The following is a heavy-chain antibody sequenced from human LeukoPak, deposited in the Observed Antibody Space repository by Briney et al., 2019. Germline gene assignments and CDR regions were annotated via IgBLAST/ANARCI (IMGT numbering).Heavy chain of an antibody. J-gene: IGHJ4*02. CDR3: ARDGNYYDSSGYDY. CDR2: ISSSSSYI. V-gene: IGHV3-21*01. Sequence: GGSLRLSCAASGFTFSSYSMNWVRQAPGKGLEWVSSISSSSSYIYYADSVKGRFTISRDNAKNSLYLQMNSLRAEDTAVYYCARDGNYYDSSGYDYWRQGTLVTVSS. D-gene: IGHD3-22*01. CDR1: GFTFSSYS.